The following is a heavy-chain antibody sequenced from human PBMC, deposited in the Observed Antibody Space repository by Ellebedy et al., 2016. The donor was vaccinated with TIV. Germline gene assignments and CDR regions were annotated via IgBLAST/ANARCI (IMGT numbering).Heavy chain of an antibody. D-gene: IGHD6-13*01. Sequence: GESLKISCVVSGFTFSNHWMNWVRQAPGKGLEWVANINNDGSEKYYVDSVKGRFTISRDNAKNSLYLQMNGLRVEDTAAYYCVIALAVPGTYDYWGQGALVTVSS. CDR1: GFTFSNHW. CDR3: VIALAVPGTYDY. J-gene: IGHJ4*02. CDR2: INNDGSEK. V-gene: IGHV3-7*03.